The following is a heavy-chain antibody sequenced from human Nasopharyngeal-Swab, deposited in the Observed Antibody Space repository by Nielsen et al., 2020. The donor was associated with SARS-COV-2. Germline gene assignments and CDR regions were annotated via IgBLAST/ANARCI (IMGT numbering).Heavy chain of an antibody. J-gene: IGHJ4*02. Sequence: GESLKISCAASGFTFSSYGMHWVRQAPGKGLEWLSAVNGNGADTYYADSVKGRFTISKDNSKNTLYLHMNSLRAEDTAVYYCAKDLTGYYAPLDQWGQGVLVTVSS. V-gene: IGHV3-23*01. CDR2: VNGNGADT. D-gene: IGHD3-9*01. CDR3: AKDLTGYYAPLDQ. CDR1: GFTFSSYG.